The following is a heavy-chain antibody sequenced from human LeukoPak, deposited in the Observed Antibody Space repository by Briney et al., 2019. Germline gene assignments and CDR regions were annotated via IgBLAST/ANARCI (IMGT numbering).Heavy chain of an antibody. D-gene: IGHD6-6*01. CDR3: ATDPGYSYSSSPLDY. Sequence: ASVKVSCKVSGYTLTELSMHWVRQAPGKGLEWMGGFDPEDGETIYAQKFRGRVTMTEDTSTDTAYMELSSLRSEDTAVYYCATDPGYSYSSSPLDYWGQGTLVTVSS. V-gene: IGHV1-24*01. J-gene: IGHJ4*02. CDR1: GYTLTELS. CDR2: FDPEDGET.